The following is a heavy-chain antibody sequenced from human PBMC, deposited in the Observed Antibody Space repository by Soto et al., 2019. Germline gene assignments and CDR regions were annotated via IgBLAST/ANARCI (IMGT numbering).Heavy chain of an antibody. Sequence: ASVKVSCKASGYTFTSYAMHWVRQAPGQRLEWMGWINAGNGNTKYSQKFQGRVTITRDTSASTAYMELSSLRSEDTAVYYCARDPHKSSHFDYWGQGTLVTVSS. V-gene: IGHV1-3*01. CDR2: INAGNGNT. CDR3: ARDPHKSSHFDY. J-gene: IGHJ4*02. CDR1: GYTFTSYA.